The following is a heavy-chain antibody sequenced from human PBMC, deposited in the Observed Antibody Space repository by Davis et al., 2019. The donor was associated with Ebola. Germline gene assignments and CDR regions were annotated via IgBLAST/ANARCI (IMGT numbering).Heavy chain of an antibody. J-gene: IGHJ6*02. CDR1: GYTFTSYY. V-gene: IGHV1-46*01. Sequence: AASVKVSCQASGYTFTSYYMHWVRQAPGQGLEWMGIINPSGGSTSYAQKFQGRVTMTRDTSTSTVYMELSSLRSEDTAVYYCASGGGTMVQGVIINYGMDVWGQGTTVTVSS. D-gene: IGHD3-10*01. CDR2: INPSGGST. CDR3: ASGGGTMVQGVIINYGMDV.